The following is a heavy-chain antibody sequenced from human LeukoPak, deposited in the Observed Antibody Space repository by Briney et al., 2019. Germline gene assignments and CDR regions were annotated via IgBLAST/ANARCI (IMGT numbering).Heavy chain of an antibody. Sequence: KPSETLSLTCTASGGSISSYYWSWIRQPPGKGLEWIGYIYYSGSTNYNPSLKSRVTISVDTSKNQFSLKLSSVTAADTAVYYCASSQPYVWGSYRSVAFDIWGQGTMVTVSS. CDR2: IYYSGST. CDR3: ASSQPYVWGSYRSVAFDI. J-gene: IGHJ3*02. CDR1: GGSISSYY. D-gene: IGHD3-16*02. V-gene: IGHV4-59*08.